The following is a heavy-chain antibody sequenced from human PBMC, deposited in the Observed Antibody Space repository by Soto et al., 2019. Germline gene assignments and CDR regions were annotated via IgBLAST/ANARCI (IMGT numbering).Heavy chain of an antibody. V-gene: IGHV1-3*01. D-gene: IGHD3-3*01. CDR3: AREHYDFWSGYSH. CDR1: GYTFTSYA. Sequence: GASVKVSCKASGYTFTSYAMHWVRQAPGQRLEWMGWIDAGNGNTKYSQKFQGRVTITRDTSASTAYMELSSLRSEDTAVYYCAREHYDFWSGYSHWGQGTLVTVSS. CDR2: IDAGNGNT. J-gene: IGHJ4*02.